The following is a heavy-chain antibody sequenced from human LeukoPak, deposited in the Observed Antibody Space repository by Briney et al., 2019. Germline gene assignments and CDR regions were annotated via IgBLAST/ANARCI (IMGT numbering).Heavy chain of an antibody. D-gene: IGHD6-13*01. CDR2: ISAYNGNT. CDR1: GYTFTSYG. J-gene: IGHJ4*02. Sequence: ASVRVSCKASGYTFTSYGISWVRQAPGQGLEWMGWISAYNGNTNYAQKLQGRVTMTTDTSTSTAYMELRSLRSDDTAVYYCARERGIAAAGAFDYWGQGTLVTVSS. V-gene: IGHV1-18*01. CDR3: ARERGIAAAGAFDY.